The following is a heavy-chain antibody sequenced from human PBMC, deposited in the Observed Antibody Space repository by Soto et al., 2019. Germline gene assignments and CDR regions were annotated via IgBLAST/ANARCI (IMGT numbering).Heavy chain of an antibody. J-gene: IGHJ5*02. CDR3: ARASTTATTDWFDP. V-gene: IGHV4-30-4*01. CDR1: GGSISSGDHY. D-gene: IGHD4-17*01. Sequence: SETLSLTCTVSGGSISSGDHYWSWIRQPPGKGLEWIGYIYNSGNTYYNASLKSRVTISVDTSKNQFSLKLSSVTAADTAAYYCARASTTATTDWFDPWGQGTLVTVSS. CDR2: IYNSGNT.